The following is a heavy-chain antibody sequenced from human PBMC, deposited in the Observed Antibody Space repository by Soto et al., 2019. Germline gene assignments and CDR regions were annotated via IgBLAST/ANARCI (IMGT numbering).Heavy chain of an antibody. CDR3: ARVVQKDGGLLSNYYYGMDV. V-gene: IGHV4-61*01. D-gene: IGHD3-10*01. Sequence: PSETLSLTCTVSGGSVSSGYYYWSWIRQPPGKGLEWIGYIYYSGSTNYNPSLKSRVLISVDTSKNQFSLKLSSVTAADTAVIYCARVVQKDGGLLSNYYYGMDVWGQGTTVNVSS. CDR1: GGSVSSGYYY. CDR2: IYYSGST. J-gene: IGHJ6*02.